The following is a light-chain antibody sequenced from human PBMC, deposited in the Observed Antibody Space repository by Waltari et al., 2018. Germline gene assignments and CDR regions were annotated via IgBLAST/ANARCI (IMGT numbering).Light chain of an antibody. Sequence: EVVLIQSPATLSLSPGERATLSCRASQSVYNFLAWYQQKPGQAPRLLIYEASQRATGIPARFSGSGSGTDFTLTISNLEPEDVAVYYCQQRANWPPLTFGGGTKVEIK. V-gene: IGKV3-11*01. CDR1: QSVYNF. J-gene: IGKJ4*01. CDR3: QQRANWPPLT. CDR2: EAS.